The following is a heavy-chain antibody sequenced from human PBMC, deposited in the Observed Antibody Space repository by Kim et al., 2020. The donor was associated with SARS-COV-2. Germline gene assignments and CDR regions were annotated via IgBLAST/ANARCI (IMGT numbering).Heavy chain of an antibody. CDR3: ARTGYTAILGMDV. V-gene: IGHV1-46*01. D-gene: IGHD5-18*01. Sequence: ASVKVSCKASGYTFTSYYMHWVRQAPGQGLEWMGIINPSGGSTSYAQKFKGRVTMTRDTSTSTVYMELSSLRSEDTAVYYCARTGYTAILGMDVWGQGTTVTVSS. CDR2: INPSGGST. J-gene: IGHJ6*02. CDR1: GYTFTSYY.